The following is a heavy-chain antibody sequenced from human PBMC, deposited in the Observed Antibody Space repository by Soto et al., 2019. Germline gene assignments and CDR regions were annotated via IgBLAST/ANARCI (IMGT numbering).Heavy chain of an antibody. CDR2: IDYSGST. CDR1: GGASSGSRYF. Sequence: SETLSLTCSVWGGASSGSRYFWGWVRQPPGKGLEWSGSIDYSGSTYYNPSLKSRVTVSVDTSKNQFSLKLSSVTAADTAVYYCARAPRGNYGYPSYFDYWGQGTLVT. V-gene: IGHV4-39*07. CDR3: ARAPRGNYGYPSYFDY. J-gene: IGHJ4*02. D-gene: IGHD3-10*01.